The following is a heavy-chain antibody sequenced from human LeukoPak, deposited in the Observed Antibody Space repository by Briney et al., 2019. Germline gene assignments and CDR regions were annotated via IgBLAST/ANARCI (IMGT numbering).Heavy chain of an antibody. Sequence: PGRSLRLSCAASGFTFTSYGFHWVRQAPGKGLEWVSAISGSGGSTYYADSVKGRFTISRDNSKNTLYLQMNSLRAEDTAVYYCAKDGSITMIVVVIGAFDIWGQGTMVTVSS. D-gene: IGHD3-22*01. V-gene: IGHV3-23*01. CDR1: GFTFTSYG. J-gene: IGHJ3*02. CDR2: ISGSGGST. CDR3: AKDGSITMIVVVIGAFDI.